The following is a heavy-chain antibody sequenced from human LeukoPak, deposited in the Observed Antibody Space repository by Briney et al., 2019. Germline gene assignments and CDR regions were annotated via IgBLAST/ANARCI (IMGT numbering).Heavy chain of an antibody. V-gene: IGHV2-5*01. D-gene: IGHD5-18*01. CDR3: SHGRIQLCFDY. CDR1: GFSLSTSGVG. Sequence: KSASMMVNPAQTLTLTCNYSGFSLSTSGVGVSWIRQTPGKALEWLALIYWNDDKRYIPSLKSRLNITKDTSKNHVVHTMTNMDPVDTATYYCSHGRIQLCFDYWGQGTLVTVSS. CDR2: IYWNDDK. J-gene: IGHJ4*02.